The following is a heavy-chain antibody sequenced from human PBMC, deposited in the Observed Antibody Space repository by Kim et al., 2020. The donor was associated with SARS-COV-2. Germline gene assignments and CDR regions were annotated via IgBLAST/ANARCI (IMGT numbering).Heavy chain of an antibody. Sequence: GGSLRLSCAASGFTFNNAWMTWVRQAPGKGLEWVGRIRSKTDGGTTHYGAPVKDRFTISRDDSKDTLYLQMSSLKTEDTGVYFCTTDRDCGSISCYQSHDFSYYGRDVWGQGTTVTVSS. CDR3: TTDRDCGSISCYQSHDFSYYGRDV. CDR2: IRSKTDGGTT. V-gene: IGHV3-15*01. D-gene: IGHD2-2*01. CDR1: GFTFNNAW. J-gene: IGHJ6*02.